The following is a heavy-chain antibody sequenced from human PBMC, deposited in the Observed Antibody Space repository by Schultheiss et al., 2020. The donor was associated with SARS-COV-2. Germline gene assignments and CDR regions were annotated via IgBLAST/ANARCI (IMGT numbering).Heavy chain of an antibody. V-gene: IGHV3-11*04. J-gene: IGHJ3*02. D-gene: IGHD6-6*01. CDR2: ISSSGSTI. CDR3: ARNPGYSSSWRVPREEAFDI. Sequence: GGSLRLSCADSGFRFIYDYMNWVRQAPGKGLEWVSYISSSGSTIYYADSVKGRFTISRDNAKNSLYLQMNSLRAEDTAVYYCARNPGYSSSWRVPREEAFDIWGQGTMVTVSS. CDR1: GFRFIYDY.